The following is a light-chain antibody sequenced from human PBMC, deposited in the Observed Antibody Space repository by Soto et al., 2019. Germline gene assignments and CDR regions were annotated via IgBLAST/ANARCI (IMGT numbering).Light chain of an antibody. CDR2: MTN. CDR3: AVWDDSLNAWV. Sequence: QSVLTQPPSASGTPGQTVTISCSGGWYNIGKNLGYWYQQLPGTAPKLLIYMTNQRPSGVPDRFSGSKSGSSASLAVSGLRSEDEAVYYCAVWDDSLNAWVFGGGTKLTVL. V-gene: IGLV1-47*01. J-gene: IGLJ3*02. CDR1: WYNIGKNL.